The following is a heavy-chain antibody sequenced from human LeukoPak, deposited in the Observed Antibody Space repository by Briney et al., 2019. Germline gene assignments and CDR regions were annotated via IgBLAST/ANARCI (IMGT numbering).Heavy chain of an antibody. Sequence: SETLSLTCTVSGGSISSSSYYWGWIRQPPGKGLEWIGSIYYSGSTYYNPSLKSRVTISVDTSKNQFSLKLSSVTAADTAVYYCARWDYDILTGYYYFDYWGQGTLVTVSS. CDR2: IYYSGST. CDR3: ARWDYDILTGYYYFDY. D-gene: IGHD3-9*01. J-gene: IGHJ4*02. CDR1: GGSISSSSYY. V-gene: IGHV4-39*01.